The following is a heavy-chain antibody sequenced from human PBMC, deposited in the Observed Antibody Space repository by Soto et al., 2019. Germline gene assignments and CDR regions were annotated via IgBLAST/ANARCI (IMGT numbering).Heavy chain of an antibody. CDR1: RFIFSSYG. CDR2: ISASGGST. J-gene: IGHJ4*02. CDR3: AKDRLAGNFDY. V-gene: IGHV3-23*01. Sequence: GGSLRLSCAASRFIFSSYGMNWVRQAPGKGLEWVATISASGGSTYYADSVKGRFTISRDNSKNTLYLQMNGLRVEDTAVYYCAKDRLAGNFDYWGQGTQVTVSS.